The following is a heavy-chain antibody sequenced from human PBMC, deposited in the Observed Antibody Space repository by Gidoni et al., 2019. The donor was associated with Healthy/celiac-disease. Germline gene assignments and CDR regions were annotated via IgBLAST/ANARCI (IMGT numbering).Heavy chain of an antibody. CDR2: IWYDGSNK. D-gene: IGHD2-15*01. CDR1: GFTFSSYG. Sequence: QVQLVESGGGVVQPGRSLRLSCAASGFTFSSYGMPWVRQAPGKGLEWVAVIWYDGSNKYYADSVKGRFTISRDNSKNTLYLQMNSLRAEDTAVYYCARDRGCSGGSCYYDYYYYMDVWGKGTTVTVSS. V-gene: IGHV3-33*01. J-gene: IGHJ6*03. CDR3: ARDRGCSGGSCYYDYYYYMDV.